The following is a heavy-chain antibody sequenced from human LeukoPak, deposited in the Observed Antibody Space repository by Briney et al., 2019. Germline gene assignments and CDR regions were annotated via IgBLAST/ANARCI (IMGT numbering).Heavy chain of an antibody. CDR2: INHSGST. D-gene: IGHD3-3*01. CDR3: ARGASLWYDFRSGYYRVGDNWFDP. V-gene: IGHV4-34*01. Sequence: SETLSLTCAVYGGSFSGYYWSWIRQPPGKGLEWIGEINHSGSTNYNPSLKSRVTISVDTSKNQFSLKLSSVTAADTAVYYCARGASLWYDFRSGYYRVGDNWFDPWGQGTLVTVSS. CDR1: GGSFSGYY. J-gene: IGHJ5*02.